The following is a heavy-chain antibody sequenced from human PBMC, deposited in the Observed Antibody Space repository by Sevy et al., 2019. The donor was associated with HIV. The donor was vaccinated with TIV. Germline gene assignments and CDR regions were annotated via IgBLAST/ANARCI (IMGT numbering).Heavy chain of an antibody. V-gene: IGHV3-7*01. CDR1: GFSLNDYW. D-gene: IGHD2-21*01. J-gene: IGHJ1*01. CDR2: INQNGSVS. Sequence: GGSLRLSCAVSGFSLNDYWMSWVRQAPGKGLEWVANINQNGSVSYYVDSGKGRFTISRDDARNLLYLQMNNLRVEDTALYYCVRAIATEASFWGQGTLVTVSS. CDR3: VRAIATEASF.